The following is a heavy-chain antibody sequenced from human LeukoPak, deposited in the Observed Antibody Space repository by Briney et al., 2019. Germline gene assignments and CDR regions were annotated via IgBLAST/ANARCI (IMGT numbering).Heavy chain of an antibody. V-gene: IGHV3-23*01. D-gene: IGHD3-16*02. Sequence: TGGSLRLSCAASGFTFSSYSMNWVRQAPGKGLEWVSAISGSGGSTYYADSVKGRFTISRDNSKNTLYLQMNSLRAEDTAVYYCAKDSLRYDYVWGSYRYTQGFGFDYWGQGTLVTVSS. J-gene: IGHJ4*02. CDR2: ISGSGGST. CDR3: AKDSLRYDYVWGSYRYTQGFGFDY. CDR1: GFTFSSYS.